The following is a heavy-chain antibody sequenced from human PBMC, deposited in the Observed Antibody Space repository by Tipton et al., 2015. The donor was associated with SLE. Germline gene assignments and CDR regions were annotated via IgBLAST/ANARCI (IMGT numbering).Heavy chain of an antibody. CDR2: ISSSSSYI. Sequence: SLRLSCAASGFTFSSYSMNWVRQAPGKGLEWVSSISSSSSYIYYADSVRGRFTISRDDSKNTVYLHMTSLRAEDTAVYYCAKAAEVFDYWGQGTLVTVSS. V-gene: IGHV3-21*04. J-gene: IGHJ4*02. CDR1: GFTFSSYS. CDR3: AKAAEVFDY.